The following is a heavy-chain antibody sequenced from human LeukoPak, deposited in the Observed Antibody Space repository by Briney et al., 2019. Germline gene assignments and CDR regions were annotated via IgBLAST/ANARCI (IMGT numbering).Heavy chain of an antibody. CDR3: ARAGGIVGATGAFDI. V-gene: IGHV1-2*04. CDR2: INPNSGGT. J-gene: IGHJ3*02. CDR1: GYTFTSYG. D-gene: IGHD1-26*01. Sequence: GASVKVSCKASGYTFTSYGISWVRQAPGQGLEWMGWINPNSGGTNYAQKFQGWVTMTRDTSISTAYMELSRLRSDDTAVYYCARAGGIVGATGAFDIWGQGTMVTVSS.